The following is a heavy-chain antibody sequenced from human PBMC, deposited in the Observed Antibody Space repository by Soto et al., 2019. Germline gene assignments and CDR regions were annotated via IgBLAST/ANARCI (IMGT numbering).Heavy chain of an antibody. D-gene: IGHD6-13*01. J-gene: IGHJ4*02. Sequence: QVQLQESGPGLVKPSETLSLTSTVSGGSISSYYWSWIRQPPGKGLEWIGYIYYSGSTNYNRSLRSRVTISVDTSKNQFSLKLSSVTGADTAVYYCARRYGSSFDYWGQGTLVTVSS. CDR3: ARRYGSSFDY. V-gene: IGHV4-59*08. CDR1: GGSISSYY. CDR2: IYYSGST.